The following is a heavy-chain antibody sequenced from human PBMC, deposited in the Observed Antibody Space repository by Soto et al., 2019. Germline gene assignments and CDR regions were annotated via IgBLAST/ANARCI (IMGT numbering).Heavy chain of an antibody. J-gene: IGHJ4*02. CDR1: GFTFSSNG. CDR2: IRSDGDTT. Sequence: EVQGLESGGGVVQPWGSLRLSCAASGFTFSSNGMNCVRQPPGKGLEWVSGIRSDGDTTYNADAVKGRFTVSRDTSKNTVYLQMNSLRVEDKAIYYCAKGKGVGATPGRANCWGQGTLVTVSS. D-gene: IGHD1-26*01. V-gene: IGHV3-23*01. CDR3: AKGKGVGATPGRANC.